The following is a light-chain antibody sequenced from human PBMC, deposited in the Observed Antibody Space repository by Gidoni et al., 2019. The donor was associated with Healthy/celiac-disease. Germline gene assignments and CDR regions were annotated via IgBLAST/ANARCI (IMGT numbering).Light chain of an antibody. CDR3: CSYAGSSTVV. J-gene: IGLJ2*01. V-gene: IGLV2-23*02. CDR2: EVS. CDR1: SSDVGSYNL. Sequence: SALTPPASVSASPAQSITISCTGTSSDVGSYNLVSWYQQHPGKAPKLMIYEVSKRPSGVSNRFSGSKSGNTASLTISGLQAEDEADYYCCSYAGSSTVVFGGGTKLTVL.